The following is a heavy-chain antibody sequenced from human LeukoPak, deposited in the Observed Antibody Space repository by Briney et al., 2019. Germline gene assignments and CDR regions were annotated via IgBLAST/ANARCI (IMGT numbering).Heavy chain of an antibody. CDR3: ARGDSSSWYEFDP. D-gene: IGHD6-13*01. CDR2: IYYSGST. J-gene: IGHJ5*02. Sequence: SETLSLTCTVSGDSISSYLWSWIRQPPGKGLEWIGYIYYSGSTNYNPSLKSRVTISVDTSKNQFSLKLTSVTATDTAVYYCARGDSSSWYEFDPWGQGTLVTVSS. V-gene: IGHV4-59*01. CDR1: GDSISSYL.